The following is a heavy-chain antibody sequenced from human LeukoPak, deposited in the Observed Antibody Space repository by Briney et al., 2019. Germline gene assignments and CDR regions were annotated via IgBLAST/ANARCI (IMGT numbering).Heavy chain of an antibody. Sequence: PSETPSLTCTVSGGSISSYYWSWIRQPPGKGLEWIGYIYYSGSTNYNPSLKSRVTISVDTSKNQFSLKLSSVTAADTAVYYCARSSSYFDYWGQGTLVTVSS. CDR3: ARSSSYFDY. V-gene: IGHV4-59*01. J-gene: IGHJ4*02. D-gene: IGHD6-13*01. CDR2: IYYSGST. CDR1: GGSISSYY.